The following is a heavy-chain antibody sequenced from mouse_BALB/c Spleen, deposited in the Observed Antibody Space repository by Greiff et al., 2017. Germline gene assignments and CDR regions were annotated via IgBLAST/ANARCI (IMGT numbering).Heavy chain of an antibody. D-gene: IGHD2-2*01. CDR2: IWTGGGT. Sequence: QVQLKQSGPGLVAPSQSLSITCTVSGFSLTSYDISWIRQPPGKGLEWLGVIWTGGGTNYNSAFMSRLSISKDNSKSQVFLKMNSLQTDDTAIYYCVRDGGYDVAYWGQGTLVTVSA. CDR3: VRDGGYDVAY. V-gene: IGHV2-9-2*01. J-gene: IGHJ3*01. CDR1: GFSLTSYD.